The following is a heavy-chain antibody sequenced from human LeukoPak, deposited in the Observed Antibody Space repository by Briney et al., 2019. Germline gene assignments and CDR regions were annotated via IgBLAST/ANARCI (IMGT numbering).Heavy chain of an antibody. D-gene: IGHD3-16*01. Sequence: GGSLRLSCTASGFTFSAYWMSWVRQIPGKGLEWVANIKQDGSQQYYVDSVKGRFSISRDNARNSLYLRMNSLRAEDTAIYYCARDSYESRNAHGVYWGQGTLVTVSS. V-gene: IGHV3-7*01. CDR3: ARDSYESRNAHGVY. J-gene: IGHJ4*02. CDR1: GFTFSAYW. CDR2: IKQDGSQQ.